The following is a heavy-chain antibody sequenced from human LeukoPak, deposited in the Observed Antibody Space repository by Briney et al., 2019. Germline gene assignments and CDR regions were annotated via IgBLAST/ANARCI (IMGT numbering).Heavy chain of an antibody. CDR1: GGSISSSPYY. CDR2: IYYSGTT. V-gene: IGHV4-39*07. CDR3: AKGAGGFSYYNWFDP. D-gene: IGHD5-18*01. Sequence: PSETLSLTCTVSGGSISSSPYYWGWIPQPRGKGLEWIGSIYYSGTTHYSPSLESRVTISVDTSKNQFSLKLASVTAADTAIYYCAKGAGGFSYYNWFDPWGQGTLVTVSS. J-gene: IGHJ5*02.